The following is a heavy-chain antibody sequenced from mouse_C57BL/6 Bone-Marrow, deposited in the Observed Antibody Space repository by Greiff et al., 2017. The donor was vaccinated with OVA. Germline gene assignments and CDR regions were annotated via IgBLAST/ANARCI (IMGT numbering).Heavy chain of an antibody. CDR3: ARRVYSNFLYAMDY. Sequence: QVQLQQPGAELVKPGASVKLSCKASGYTFTSYWMHWVKQRPGQGLEWIGMIHPNSGSTNYNEKFKSKATLTVDKSASTAYMQLSSLTSEDSAVYYCARRVYSNFLYAMDYWGQGTSVTVSS. D-gene: IGHD2-5*01. J-gene: IGHJ4*01. CDR1: GYTFTSYW. V-gene: IGHV1-64*01. CDR2: IHPNSGST.